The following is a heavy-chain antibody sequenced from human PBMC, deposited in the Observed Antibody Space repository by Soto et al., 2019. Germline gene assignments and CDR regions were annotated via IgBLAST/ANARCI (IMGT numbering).Heavy chain of an antibody. Sequence: PSETLFLSWTVSGGFISCFYWSWIRQPPGKGLEWIGYIYYSGNTYYNPSLKRRFSISVDTSKNQFSLKLSSVTAADTAVYYCARVLDVWGQGTTVTVSS. V-gene: IGHV4-59*08. J-gene: IGHJ6*02. CDR3: ARVLDV. CDR2: IYYSGNT. CDR1: GGFISCFY.